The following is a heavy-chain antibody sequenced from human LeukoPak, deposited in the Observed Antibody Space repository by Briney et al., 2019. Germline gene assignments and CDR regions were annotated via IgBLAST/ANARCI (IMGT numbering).Heavy chain of an antibody. Sequence: SETLSLTCTVSGGSISSSSYYWGWIRQPPGKGLEWIGSIYYSGSTYYNPSLKSRVTISVDTSKNQFSLKLSSVTAADTAVYYYARDGDYCTNGVCYIGYWGQGTLVTVSS. CDR3: ARDGDYCTNGVCYIGY. V-gene: IGHV4-39*07. D-gene: IGHD2-8*01. CDR2: IYYSGST. J-gene: IGHJ4*02. CDR1: GGSISSSSYY.